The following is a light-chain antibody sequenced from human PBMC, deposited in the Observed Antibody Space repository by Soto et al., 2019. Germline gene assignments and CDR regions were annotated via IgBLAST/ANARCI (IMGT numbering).Light chain of an antibody. Sequence: NFMLTQPHSVSESPGKTVTISCTRSSGSIVSNYVQWYQQRPGSAPTTVIYEDNQRPSGVPDRFSGSIDSSSNSASLTISGLKTEDEADYYCQSYDSSFWVFGGGTKLTVL. J-gene: IGLJ3*02. V-gene: IGLV6-57*04. CDR3: QSYDSSFWV. CDR2: EDN. CDR1: SGSIVSNY.